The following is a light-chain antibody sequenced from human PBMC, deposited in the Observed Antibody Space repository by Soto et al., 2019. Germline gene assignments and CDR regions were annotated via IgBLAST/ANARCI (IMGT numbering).Light chain of an antibody. Sequence: EIVLTQSPDTLSLTPGERATLSCRASQRVSSSYLAWYQQKPGQAPRLLMYGASTRATGIPDRFSGSGSEADFPLTISRLEPEDFAVYYCQQYGSTPRTFGQGTRVEIK. J-gene: IGKJ1*01. CDR3: QQYGSTPRT. CDR2: GAS. CDR1: QRVSSSY. V-gene: IGKV3-20*01.